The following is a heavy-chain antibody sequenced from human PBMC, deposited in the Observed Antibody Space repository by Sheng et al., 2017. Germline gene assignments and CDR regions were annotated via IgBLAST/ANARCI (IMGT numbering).Heavy chain of an antibody. J-gene: IGHJ4*02. V-gene: IGHV1-69*10. CDR1: GGTFSSYA. CDR3: ATGTYYYDSSGYYGIDY. CDR2: IIPILGIA. D-gene: IGHD3-22*01. Sequence: QVQLVQSGAEVKKPGSSVKVSCKASGGTFSSYAISWVRQAPGQGLEWMGGIIPILGIANYAQKFQGRVTITADKSTSTAYMELSSLRSEDTAVYYCATGTYYYDSSGYYGIDYWGQGTLVTVSS.